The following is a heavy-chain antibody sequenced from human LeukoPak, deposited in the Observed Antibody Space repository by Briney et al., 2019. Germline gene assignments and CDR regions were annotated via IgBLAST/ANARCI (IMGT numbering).Heavy chain of an antibody. J-gene: IGHJ6*03. Sequence: SETLSLICTVSGGSISSSSYYWGWIRQPPGKGLEWIGSIYYSGSTYYNPSLKSRVTISVDTSKNQFSLKLSSVTAADTAVYYCARLADWYYMDVWGKGTTVTVSS. D-gene: IGHD3-9*01. CDR1: GGSISSSSYY. V-gene: IGHV4-39*01. CDR2: IYYSGST. CDR3: ARLADWYYMDV.